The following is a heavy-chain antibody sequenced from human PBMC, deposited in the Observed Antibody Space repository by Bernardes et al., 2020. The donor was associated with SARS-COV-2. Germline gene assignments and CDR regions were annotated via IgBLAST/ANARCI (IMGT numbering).Heavy chain of an antibody. V-gene: IGHV3-23*01. CDR2: ISGSGGST. J-gene: IGHJ3*02. CDR3: AKDQERGPYCSSTSCYLPLLAFDI. D-gene: IGHD2-2*01. CDR1: GFTFSSYA. Sequence: GGSLRLSCAASGFTFSSYAMSWVRHAPGKGLEWVSAISGSGGSTYYADSVKGRFTISRDNSKNTLYLQMNSLRAEDTAVYYCAKDQERGPYCSSTSCYLPLLAFDIWGQGTMVTVSS.